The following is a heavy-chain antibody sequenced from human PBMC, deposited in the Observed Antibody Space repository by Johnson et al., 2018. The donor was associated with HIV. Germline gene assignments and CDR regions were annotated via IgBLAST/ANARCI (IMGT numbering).Heavy chain of an antibody. CDR3: ARALLDSSGWTPTNVYAFDI. D-gene: IGHD6-19*01. Sequence: VQLVESGGGLVKPGGSLRLSCAASGFTFDDYDMSWVRQGPGTGLEWVSGINWNGDSTGYADSVKGRFTISRDNAKNSLYLQMNSLRGEDTALYYCARALLDSSGWTPTNVYAFDIWGQGTMVIMSS. J-gene: IGHJ3*02. CDR1: GFTFDDYD. CDR2: INWNGDST. V-gene: IGHV3-20*04.